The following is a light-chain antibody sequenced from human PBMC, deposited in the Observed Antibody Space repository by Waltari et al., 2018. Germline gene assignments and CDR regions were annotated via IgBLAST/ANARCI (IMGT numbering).Light chain of an antibody. Sequence: IVMTQSPATLSVSPGETATLSCRANQRITTNLAWFQQKPGQAPRLPNYDASSRATGIPDRFSGGGSGTDFTLTISSLQSADFAVYYCLQYSNWYRTFGPGTKVEIK. CDR1: QRITTN. V-gene: IGKV3-15*01. CDR3: LQYSNWYRT. CDR2: DAS. J-gene: IGKJ1*01.